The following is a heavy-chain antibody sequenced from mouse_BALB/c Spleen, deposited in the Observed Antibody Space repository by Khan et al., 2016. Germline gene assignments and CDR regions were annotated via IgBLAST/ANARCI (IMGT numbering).Heavy chain of an antibody. CDR1: GFSLTNSG. J-gene: IGHJ3*01. CDR3: ARDDQDYDAWFAS. D-gene: IGHD2-4*01. Sequence: QVQLKESGPGLVAPLQSLSITCTVSGFSLTNSGVHWIRQPPGKGLEWLGVIWPGGSTDYNSALMSRLSITKDNSQNQVFLKMISLQTDDTAMYYCARDDQDYDAWFASWGQGTLVIVSA. CDR2: IWPGGST. V-gene: IGHV2-9*02.